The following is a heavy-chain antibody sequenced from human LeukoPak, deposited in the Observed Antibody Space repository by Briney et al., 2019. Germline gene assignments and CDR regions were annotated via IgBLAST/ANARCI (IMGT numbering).Heavy chain of an antibody. CDR1: AFTVSSHH. CDR3: ARGSGGLDLQAFDN. J-gene: IGHJ4*02. D-gene: IGHD1-7*01. Sequence: GGSLRLSCAASAFTVSSHHMSWVRQARGKGLEWVSLIYTGGNSYYVDSVKGRFTISRDNSKNTLYLQLKSLRAEDTAVYYCARGSGGLDLQAFDNWGQGTLVTVSS. V-gene: IGHV3-66*01. CDR2: IYTGGNS.